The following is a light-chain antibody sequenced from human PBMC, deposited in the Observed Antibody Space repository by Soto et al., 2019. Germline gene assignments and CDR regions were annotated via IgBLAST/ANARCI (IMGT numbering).Light chain of an antibody. J-gene: IGLJ1*01. Sequence: QSALTQPASVSGSRGQSITISCTGTSSDVGAYNFVSWYQQHPGKLPKLMIFYVSRRPSGVSDRFSGSKSGNTASLTISGLQAEDEGDYYCSSYTSSSTRVFGSGTKLTVL. CDR2: YVS. CDR1: SSDVGAYNF. CDR3: SSYTSSSTRV. V-gene: IGLV2-14*03.